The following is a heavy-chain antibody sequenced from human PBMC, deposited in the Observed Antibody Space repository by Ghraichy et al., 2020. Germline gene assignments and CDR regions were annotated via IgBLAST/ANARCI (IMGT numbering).Heavy chain of an antibody. Sequence: GGSLRLSCAASGFSFSNYAMSWVRQAPGKGLEWVSSIGGTGSDTYYTDSVKGRFTVSRDNSRDTLYLQINSLRAEDTAVYYCAKDSYARNSLWDAFDIWGQGTMVTVSS. CDR1: GFSFSNYA. J-gene: IGHJ3*02. V-gene: IGHV3-23*01. CDR2: IGGTGSDT. CDR3: AKDSYARNSLWDAFDI. D-gene: IGHD4-23*01.